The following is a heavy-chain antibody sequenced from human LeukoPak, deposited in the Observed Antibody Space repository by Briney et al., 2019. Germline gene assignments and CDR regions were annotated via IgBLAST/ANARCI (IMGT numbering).Heavy chain of an antibody. J-gene: IGHJ4*02. V-gene: IGHV3-66*01. D-gene: IGHD1-26*01. CDR3: ARNSGSGGLFDY. Sequence: GGSLRLSCAASGFTFSSYAMSWVRQAPGKGLEWVSVIYSGGSTYCADSVKGRFTISRDNSKNTLYLQMNSLRAEDTAVYYCARNSGSGGLFDYWGQGTLVTVSS. CDR1: GFTFSSYA. CDR2: IYSGGST.